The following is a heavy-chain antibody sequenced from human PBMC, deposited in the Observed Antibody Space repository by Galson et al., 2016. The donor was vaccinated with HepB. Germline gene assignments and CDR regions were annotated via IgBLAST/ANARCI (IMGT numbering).Heavy chain of an antibody. J-gene: IGHJ4*02. V-gene: IGHV1-18*01. CDR1: GYTFAGYG. CDR2: ISAYNGNT. CDR3: ARDWLVAVFDY. Sequence: SVKVSCKASGYTFAGYGISWVRQAPGQGLEWMGWISAYNGNTNYAQELQGRVTMTTDTSTSTAYMELRSLRSDDTAVYYCARDWLVAVFDYWGQGTLVTVSS. D-gene: IGHD6-19*01.